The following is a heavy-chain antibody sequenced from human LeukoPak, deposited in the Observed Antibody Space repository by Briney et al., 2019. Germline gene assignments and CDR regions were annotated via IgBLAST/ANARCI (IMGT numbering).Heavy chain of an antibody. CDR1: GFTFRDAA. Sequence: PGGSLRLSCAASGFTFRDAAMTWVRQAPGKGLEWVSVIYGASSTYYADSVNGRFTISRDDSKNTLYLQMNSLRAEDTAVYYCARGSLLRYFDWPDWGQGTLVTVSS. CDR3: ARGSLLRYFDWPD. V-gene: IGHV3-53*01. J-gene: IGHJ4*02. D-gene: IGHD3-9*01. CDR2: IYGASST.